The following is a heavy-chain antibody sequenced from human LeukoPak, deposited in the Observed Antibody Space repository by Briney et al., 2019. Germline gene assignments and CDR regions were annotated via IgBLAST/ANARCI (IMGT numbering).Heavy chain of an antibody. V-gene: IGHV3-66*01. J-gene: IGHJ6*02. CDR2: IYSGGST. Sequence: GGSLRLSCAASGFTVSSNSMSWVRQAPGKGLEWVSVIYSGGSTYYADSVKGRFTISRDNSKNTLYLQMNSLRAEDTAVYYCARASLWFGEFNYYYYGMDVWGQGTTVTVSS. CDR1: GFTVSSNS. CDR3: ARASLWFGEFNYYYYGMDV. D-gene: IGHD3-10*01.